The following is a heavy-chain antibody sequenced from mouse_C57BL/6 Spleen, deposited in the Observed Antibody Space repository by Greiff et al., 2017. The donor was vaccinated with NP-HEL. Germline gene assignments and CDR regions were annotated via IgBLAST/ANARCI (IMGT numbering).Heavy chain of an antibody. CDR3: VRHDYYGSTFAY. D-gene: IGHD1-1*01. CDR1: GFSFNTYA. CDR2: IRSKSNNYAT. V-gene: IGHV10-1*01. Sequence: EVKLLESGGGLVQPKGSLKLSCAASGFSFNTYAMNWVRQAPGKGLEWVARIRSKSNNYATYYADSVKDRFTISRDDSESMLYLQMNNLKTEDTAMYYCVRHDYYGSTFAYWGQGTLVTVSA. J-gene: IGHJ3*01.